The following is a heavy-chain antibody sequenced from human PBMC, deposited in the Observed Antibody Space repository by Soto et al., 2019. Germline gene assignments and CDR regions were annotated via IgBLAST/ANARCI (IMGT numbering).Heavy chain of an antibody. CDR2: IYYTGST. CDR1: GGSISSYY. V-gene: IGHV4-59*01. J-gene: IGHJ4*02. Sequence: SETLSLTCTVSGGSISSYYWSWIRQPPGKGLEWIGYIYYTGSTNYNPSLKSRVTISVDTSKNQFSLKLSSVTAADTAVYYCAGTLVGASSYFDYWGQGTQVTVSS. D-gene: IGHD1-26*01. CDR3: AGTLVGASSYFDY.